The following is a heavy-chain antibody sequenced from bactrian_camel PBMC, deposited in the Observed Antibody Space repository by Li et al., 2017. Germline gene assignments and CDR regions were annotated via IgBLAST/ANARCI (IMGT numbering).Heavy chain of an antibody. CDR2: IGTDSTT. J-gene: IGHJ4*01. V-gene: IGHV3S55*01. CDR3: AADVLPSRVAADAVVLFRN. CDR1: EFTFGTWC. Sequence: HVQLVESGGDSVQAGGSLRLSCQASEFTFGTWCMGWFRQAPGKQREGVAVFASIGTDSTTLYADSVKGRFTVSKDHAKNTLYLHMNSLKLEDTAMYYCAADVLPSRVAADAVVLFRNRGQGTQVTV. D-gene: IGHD7*01.